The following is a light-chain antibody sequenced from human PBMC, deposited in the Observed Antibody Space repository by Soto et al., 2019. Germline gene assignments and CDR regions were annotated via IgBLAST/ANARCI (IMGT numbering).Light chain of an antibody. Sequence: DIQMTQSPSSLSASVGDRVTITCRASQGISNYLAWYQQKPGKVPKLLIYAASTLQSGVPSRFSGSESVTDFTLTISSLQPEDVANYYCQKYNSAPRTFGQGTKVEIK. J-gene: IGKJ1*01. CDR1: QGISNY. V-gene: IGKV1-27*01. CDR3: QKYNSAPRT. CDR2: AAS.